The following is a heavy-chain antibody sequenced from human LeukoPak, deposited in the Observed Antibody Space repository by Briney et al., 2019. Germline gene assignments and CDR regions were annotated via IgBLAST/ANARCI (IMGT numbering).Heavy chain of an antibody. CDR3: ARGLLHVLSEGNWFDP. J-gene: IGHJ5*02. D-gene: IGHD2/OR15-2a*01. CDR1: GGSFSGYY. V-gene: IGHV4-34*01. CDR2: TNHSGST. Sequence: SETLSLTCAVYGGSFSGYYWSWIRQPPGKGLEWIGETNHSGSTNYNPSFKSRVTISVDTSKNQFSLKLSSVTAADTAVYYCARGLLHVLSEGNWFDPWGQGTLVTVSS.